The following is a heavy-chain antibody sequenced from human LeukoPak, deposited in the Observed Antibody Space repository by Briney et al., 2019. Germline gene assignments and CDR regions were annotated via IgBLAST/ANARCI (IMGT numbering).Heavy chain of an antibody. J-gene: IGHJ4*02. V-gene: IGHV1-8*01. CDR1: GYTFTSYE. CDR2: MNPNSGNT. Sequence: GASVKVSCKASGYTFTSYEINWVRQAHGQGLEWMGWMNPNSGNTGYAQKFQGRVTITRNTSISTAYMELSSLRSEDTAVYYCARRKAGRSYSPFDYWGQGTLVTVSS. D-gene: IGHD1-26*01. CDR3: ARRKAGRSYSPFDY.